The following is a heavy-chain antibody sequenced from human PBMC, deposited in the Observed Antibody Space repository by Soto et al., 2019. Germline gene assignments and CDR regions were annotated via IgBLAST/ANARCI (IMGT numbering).Heavy chain of an antibody. J-gene: IGHJ5*02. V-gene: IGHV4-34*01. CDR2: INHSGST. D-gene: IGHD3-10*01. CDR3: ARGLLKYYYGLGRDNWFDP. CDR1: GGSFSGYY. Sequence: ASETLSLTCAVYGGSFSGYYWSWIRQPPGKGLEWIGEINHSGSTNYNPSLKSRVTISVDTSKNQFSLKLSSVTAADTAVYYCARGLLKYYYGLGRDNWFDPWGQGTLVTVSS.